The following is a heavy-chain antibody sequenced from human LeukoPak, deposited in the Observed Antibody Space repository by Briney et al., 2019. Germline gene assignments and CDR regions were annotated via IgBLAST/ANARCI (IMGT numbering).Heavy chain of an antibody. V-gene: IGHV4-39*01. J-gene: IGHJ4*02. CDR3: ARHPTYYDILTGYPAQGQFDY. CDR1: GGSISSSSYY. Sequence: SETLSLTCTVSGGSISSSSYYWGWIRQPPGKGLEWIGSIYYSGSTYYNPSLKSRVTISVDTSKNQFSLKLSSVTAADSAVYYCARHPTYYDILTGYPAQGQFDYWGQGTLVTVSS. CDR2: IYYSGST. D-gene: IGHD3-9*01.